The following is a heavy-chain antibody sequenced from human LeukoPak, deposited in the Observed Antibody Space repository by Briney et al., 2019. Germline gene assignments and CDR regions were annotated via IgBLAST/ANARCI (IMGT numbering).Heavy chain of an antibody. CDR3: ARGGQGDGYSADEAFDI. CDR1: GDSVSSNSS. J-gene: IGHJ3*02. V-gene: IGHV6-1*01. D-gene: IGHD5-18*01. Sequence: SQTLSLTCATSGDSVSSNSSWNWIRQSPSRGLEWLGRTYYRSKWYNDYVVSVKSRININPDTSKNQFSLQLNSVTPEDTAVCYCARGGQGDGYSADEAFDIWGQGTMVTVS. CDR2: TYYRSKWYN.